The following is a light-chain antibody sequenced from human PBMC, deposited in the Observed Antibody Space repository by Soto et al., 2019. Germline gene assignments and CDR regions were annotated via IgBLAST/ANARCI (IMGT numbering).Light chain of an antibody. Sequence: EIVMTQSPATLSLSPGERAALSCRASQSINSELAWYQQKPGQPPRLLIYGASTRATGVPARFTGSESGSGVTLTISGLQSEDFAVYYCQHGHNWPLTFGQGTRLEI. CDR2: GAS. V-gene: IGKV3-15*01. CDR3: QHGHNWPLT. J-gene: IGKJ2*01. CDR1: QSINSE.